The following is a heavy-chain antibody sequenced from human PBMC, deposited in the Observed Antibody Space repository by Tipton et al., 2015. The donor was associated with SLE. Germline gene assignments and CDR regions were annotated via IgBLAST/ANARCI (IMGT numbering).Heavy chain of an antibody. D-gene: IGHD6-13*01. CDR2: IDPSDSYT. CDR1: GYNFTPW. Sequence: QSGPEVKKPGESLRISCQGSGYNFTPWINWVRQMPGKGLEWMGRIDPSDSYTNYSPSFQGHVTISADKSISTAYLQWSSLKASDTAMYYCASQAGTGAFDIWGQGTMVTVSS. J-gene: IGHJ3*02. CDR3: ASQAGTGAFDI. V-gene: IGHV5-10-1*01.